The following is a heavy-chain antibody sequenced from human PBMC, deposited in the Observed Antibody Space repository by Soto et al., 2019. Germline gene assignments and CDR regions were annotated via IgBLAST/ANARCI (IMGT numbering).Heavy chain of an antibody. Sequence: PGGALRLSCVASGFTFSDYWIHWVRQAPGKGLVWVSRIKFDGSFTSHADSVKGRFTISRDNARNTVHLQMDSLRAEDTGVYYCARVLRNYYGVDVLGQGTTVTGSS. CDR3: ARVLRNYYGVDV. D-gene: IGHD1-26*01. CDR1: GFTFSDYW. CDR2: IKFDGSFT. V-gene: IGHV3-74*01. J-gene: IGHJ6*01.